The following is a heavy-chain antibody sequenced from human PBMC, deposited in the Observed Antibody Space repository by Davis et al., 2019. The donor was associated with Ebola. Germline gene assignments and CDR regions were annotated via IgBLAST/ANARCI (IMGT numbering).Heavy chain of an antibody. D-gene: IGHD3-10*01. V-gene: IGHV4-59*12. CDR1: GFTFSRYW. J-gene: IGHJ3*02. CDR2: IYYSGST. CDR3: ARGGTLWFGESTEDAFDI. Sequence: ESLKISCVASGFTFSRYWMSWVRQPPGKGLEWIGYIYYSGSTNYNPSLKSRVTISVDTSKNQFSLKLSSVTAADTAVYYCARGGTLWFGESTEDAFDIWGQGTMVTVSS.